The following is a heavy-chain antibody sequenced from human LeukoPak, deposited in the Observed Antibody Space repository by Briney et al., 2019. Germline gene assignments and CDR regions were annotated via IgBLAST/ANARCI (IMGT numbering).Heavy chain of an antibody. CDR1: GFPFSSYE. CDR3: ARGGIAARFAY. V-gene: IGHV3-48*03. CDR2: ISSGSSSI. Sequence: GGSLRLSCAASGFPFSSYEMNWVRQAPGKGLEWVSYISSGSSSIFYADSVKGRFTISRDNAKNSLYLRMNSLRVEDTAVYYCARGGIAARFAYWGQGTLVIVSS. J-gene: IGHJ4*02. D-gene: IGHD6-6*01.